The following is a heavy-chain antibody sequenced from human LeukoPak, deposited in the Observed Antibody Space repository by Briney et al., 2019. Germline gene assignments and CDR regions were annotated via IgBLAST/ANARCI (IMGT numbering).Heavy chain of an antibody. V-gene: IGHV1-69*13. CDR3: ARDSRKAGDY. D-gene: IGHD1-14*01. CDR1: GATVSSYA. Sequence: ASVKVSCKASGATVSSYAISLVRQAPGQGLEWMGGIIPIFGTASYAQKFQGRVTVTADESTSTAYMELSSLRSEDTAVYYCARDSRKAGDYWGQGTLVTVSS. J-gene: IGHJ4*02. CDR2: IIPIFGTA.